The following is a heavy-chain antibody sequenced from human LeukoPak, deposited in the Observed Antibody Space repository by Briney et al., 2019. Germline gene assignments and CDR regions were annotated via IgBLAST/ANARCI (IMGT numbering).Heavy chain of an antibody. CDR3: ARAAYYYDSRSYYYYYYYMDV. J-gene: IGHJ6*03. D-gene: IGHD3-22*01. V-gene: IGHV4-34*01. CDR2: INHSGST. CDR1: GGSFSGYY. Sequence: TSETLSLTCAVYGGSFSGYYWSWIRQPPGKGLEWIGEINHSGSTNYNPSLKSRVTISVDTSKNQFSLKLSSVTAADTAVYYCARAAYYYDSRSYYYYYYYMDVWGKGTTVTVSS.